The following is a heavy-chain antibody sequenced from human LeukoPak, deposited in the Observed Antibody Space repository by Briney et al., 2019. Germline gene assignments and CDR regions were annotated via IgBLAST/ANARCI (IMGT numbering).Heavy chain of an antibody. CDR2: INDSGGST. CDR3: AKGYYYDTGGPYYFDY. Sequence: GGSLRLSCAASGFTFNTYAMSWVRQSPGKGLEWVSAINDSGGSTYYAGSVKGRFTISRDNSKNTLYLQMNSLRAEDTAIYYCAKGYYYDTGGPYYFDYWGQGTLVTVSS. D-gene: IGHD3-22*01. V-gene: IGHV3-23*01. CDR1: GFTFNTYA. J-gene: IGHJ4*02.